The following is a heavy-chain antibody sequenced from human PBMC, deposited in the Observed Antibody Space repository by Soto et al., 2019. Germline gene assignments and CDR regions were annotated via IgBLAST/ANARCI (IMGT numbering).Heavy chain of an antibody. CDR2: INAGNGNT. D-gene: IGHD2-15*01. Sequence: QVQLVQSGAEVKKPGASVKVSCKASGYTFTSYAMQWVRQAPGQRLEWMGWINAGNGNTKYSQMFQGRVTITRDTSASTAYMELSSLRSEDTAVYYCARGPGGPDGPGDYWGQGTLVTVSS. V-gene: IGHV1-3*01. J-gene: IGHJ4*02. CDR3: ARGPGGPDGPGDY. CDR1: GYTFTSYA.